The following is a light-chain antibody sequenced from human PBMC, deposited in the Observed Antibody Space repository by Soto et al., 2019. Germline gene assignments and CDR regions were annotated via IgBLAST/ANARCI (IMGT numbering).Light chain of an antibody. CDR3: QPYNSLRT. J-gene: IGKJ1*01. CDR1: QSISSW. V-gene: IGKV1-5*03. CDR2: KAS. Sequence: DIQMTQSPSTLSASVGDRVTITCRASQSISSWLAWYQQKPGKAPKLLIYKASSLESGVPSRFSGSGSGTEFTLTISSRQPDAVATYYCQPYNSLRTFGQGTKVEIK.